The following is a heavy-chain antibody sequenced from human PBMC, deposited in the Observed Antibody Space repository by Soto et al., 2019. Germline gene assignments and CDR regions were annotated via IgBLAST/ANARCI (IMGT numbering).Heavy chain of an antibody. CDR3: ARGEYCSSSGLDH. Sequence: QVQLVQSGAEVKKPGASVKVSCKASGYTFTSYGISWVRQAPGQGLEWMGWISAYNGNTNYAQKLQGRGTMTTGTSTNTGYMELGGLRTEGTAVYFCARGEYCSSSGLDHRGQGNLVTVSS. V-gene: IGHV1-18*04. D-gene: IGHD6-6*01. CDR2: ISAYNGNT. CDR1: GYTFTSYG. J-gene: IGHJ4*02.